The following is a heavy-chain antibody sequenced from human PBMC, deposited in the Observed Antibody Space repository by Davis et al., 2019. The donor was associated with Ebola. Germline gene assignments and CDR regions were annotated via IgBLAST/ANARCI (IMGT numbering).Heavy chain of an antibody. CDR3: ARGAHYYDSSGYDS. D-gene: IGHD3-22*01. V-gene: IGHV4-34*01. J-gene: IGHJ4*02. CDR2: ISHGGVT. Sequence: SETLSLTCAVYGESFSDYFWSWIRQSPGKGLEWIGHISHGGVTEYNPSLKSRVTISVDMSKNQFSLKMTSVTAADTAVYYCARGAHYYDSSGYDSWGQGTLVTVSS. CDR1: GESFSDYF.